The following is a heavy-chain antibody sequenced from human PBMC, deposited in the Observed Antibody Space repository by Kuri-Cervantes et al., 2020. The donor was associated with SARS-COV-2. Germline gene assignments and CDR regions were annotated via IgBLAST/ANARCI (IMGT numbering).Heavy chain of an antibody. J-gene: IGHJ6*02. V-gene: IGHV4-61*01. CDR3: ARGVTIFGEDV. CDR2: IYYSGST. CDR1: GGSVSSGSYY. Sequence: GSLRLSCTVSGGSVSSGSYYWSWIRQPPGKGLEWIGYIYYSGSTNYNHSLKSRVTISVDTSKNQFSLKLSSVTAADTAVYYCARGVTIFGEDVWGQGTTVTVSS. D-gene: IGHD3-3*01.